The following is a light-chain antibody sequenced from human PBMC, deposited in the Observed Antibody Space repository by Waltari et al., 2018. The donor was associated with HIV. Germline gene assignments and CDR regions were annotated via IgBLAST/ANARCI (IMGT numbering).Light chain of an antibody. CDR1: SSDVGGYTY. CDR3: SSYTSSSTRV. J-gene: IGLJ1*01. CDR2: DVS. V-gene: IGLV2-14*01. Sequence: QSALTQPASVSGSPGQSIPLSCTGTSSDVGGYTYVSWYQQHPGKAPKLMIYDVSNRPSGVSNRFSGSKSGNTASLTISGLQAEDEADYYCSSYTSSSTRVFGTGTKVTVL.